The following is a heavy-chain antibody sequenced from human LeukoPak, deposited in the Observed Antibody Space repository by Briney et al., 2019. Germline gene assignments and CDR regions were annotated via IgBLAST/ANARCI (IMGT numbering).Heavy chain of an antibody. CDR2: INHSGST. D-gene: IGHD3-3*01. V-gene: IGHV4-34*01. CDR3: ARLRVTIFGGGDY. Sequence: PSETLSLTCTVSGGSISSYYWSWIRQPPGKGLEWIGEINHSGSTDYNPSLKSRVTISVDTSKNQFSLKLSSVTAADTAVYYCARLRVTIFGGGDYWGQGTLVTVSS. CDR1: GGSISSYY. J-gene: IGHJ4*02.